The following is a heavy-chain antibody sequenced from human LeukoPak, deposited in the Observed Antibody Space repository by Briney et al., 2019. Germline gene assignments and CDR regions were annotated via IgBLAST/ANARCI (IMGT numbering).Heavy chain of an antibody. J-gene: IGHJ4*02. Sequence: SETLSLTCTVYGGSISSDYWSWIRQPPGKGLDWIGYIYYSGGTNYNPSLKSRVTISVDTSKKQFSLKLSSVTAADTAVYYCARWVKNTFTSWGQGTLVTVSS. CDR1: GGSISSDY. CDR2: IYYSGGT. D-gene: IGHD3-16*01. CDR3: ARWVKNTFTS. V-gene: IGHV4-59*08.